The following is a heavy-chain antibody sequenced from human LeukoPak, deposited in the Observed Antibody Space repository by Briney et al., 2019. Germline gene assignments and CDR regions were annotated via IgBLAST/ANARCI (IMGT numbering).Heavy chain of an antibody. J-gene: IGHJ4*02. CDR2: INPNSGAT. CDR1: GYTFTDNY. CDR3: ARDSGDIVIALADYSFDC. D-gene: IGHD2/OR15-2a*01. Sequence: ASVKVSCKAFGYTFTDNYMHWVRQAPGQGLEWMGWINPNSGATKYAQKFQGRVTMTRDTSISTAYMEVSRLTSDDTAIYSCARDSGDIVIALADYSFDCWGQGTLVTVSS. V-gene: IGHV1-2*02.